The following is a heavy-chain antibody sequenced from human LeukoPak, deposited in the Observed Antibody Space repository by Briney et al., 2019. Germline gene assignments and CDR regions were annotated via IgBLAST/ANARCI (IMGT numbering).Heavy chain of an antibody. D-gene: IGHD2-8*02. V-gene: IGHV3-23*01. CDR2: ISDSGDNT. CDR1: GFNFGSYY. CDR3: AKKIGTGPGHNWFDP. J-gene: IGHJ5*02. Sequence: AGGSLRLSCAASGFNFGSYYMTWVSQAPGKGLEWVSVISDSGDNTYYADSVKGRFTVSRDNSRDTLYLQMNSLRAEDTALYYCAKKIGTGPGHNWFDPWGQGTLVTVSS.